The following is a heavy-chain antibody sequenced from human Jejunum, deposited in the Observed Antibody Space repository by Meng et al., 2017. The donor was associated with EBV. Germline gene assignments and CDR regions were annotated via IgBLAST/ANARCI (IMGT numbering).Heavy chain of an antibody. V-gene: IGHV1-18*01. J-gene: IGHJ4*02. CDR3: ARDGPDYGNYINFDY. CDR1: GYTFTSYG. D-gene: IGHD4-11*01. Sequence: QVQLGKSGAEVKKPGASVKVSCKASGYTFTSYGISWVRQAPGQGLEWMAWISAYNGKTNYAQNLQGRVTLTTDTSTTTTYMELRSLRSDDTAVYYCARDGPDYGNYINFDYWGQGTLVTVSS. CDR2: ISAYNGKT.